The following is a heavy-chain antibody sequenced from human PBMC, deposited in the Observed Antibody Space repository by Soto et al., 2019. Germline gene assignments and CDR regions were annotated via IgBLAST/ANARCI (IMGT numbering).Heavy chain of an antibody. V-gene: IGHV4-31*03. Sequence: SETLSLTCTVSGDSLSSGVYYCSWIRQLPGKGLEWIGFIYYSGSTFYNPSLRSRVTMSADASKNQISLKLSSVTAADTAVYYCAKTKTPHVRNGMDVWGQGTTVT. D-gene: IGHD2-8*01. CDR2: IYYSGST. J-gene: IGHJ6*02. CDR3: AKTKTPHVRNGMDV. CDR1: GDSLSSGVYY.